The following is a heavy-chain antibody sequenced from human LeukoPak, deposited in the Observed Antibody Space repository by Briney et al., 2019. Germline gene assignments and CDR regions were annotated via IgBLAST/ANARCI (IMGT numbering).Heavy chain of an antibody. CDR3: ARANSSSWYPIDY. V-gene: IGHV3-21*01. D-gene: IGHD6-13*01. Sequence: GSLRLSCAASGFTFSSSGMTWVRQAPGKGLQWVSTIGSDGHIYYEDSVKGRVTISRDNARNSLYLQMNSLRAEDTAVYYCARANSSSWYPIDYWGQGTLVTVSS. J-gene: IGHJ4*02. CDR2: IGSDGHI. CDR1: GFTFSSSG.